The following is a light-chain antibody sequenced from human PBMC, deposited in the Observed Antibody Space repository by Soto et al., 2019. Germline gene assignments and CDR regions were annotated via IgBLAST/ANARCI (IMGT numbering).Light chain of an antibody. CDR1: QTISSW. V-gene: IGKV1-5*03. CDR3: QHYNSYSEA. J-gene: IGKJ1*01. Sequence: DMQITHSPSTLSGSLGDRATITCRASQTISSWLAWYQQKPGKAPKLLIYKASTLKSGVPSRFSGSGSGTEFTLTISSLQPDDFATYYCQHYNSYSEAFGQGTKVDIK. CDR2: KAS.